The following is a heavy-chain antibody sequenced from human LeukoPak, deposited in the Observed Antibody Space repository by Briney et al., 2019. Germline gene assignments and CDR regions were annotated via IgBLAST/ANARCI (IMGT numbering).Heavy chain of an antibody. V-gene: IGHV3-21*01. CDR1: GFTFSSYS. J-gene: IGHJ4*02. Sequence: GGSRRLSCAASGFTFSSYSMNWVRQAPGKGLEWVSSISSSSSYIYYADSVKGRFTISRDNAKNSLYLQMNSLRAEDTAVYYCARDLSNYYDSSGYFLQWGQGTLVTVSS. CDR3: ARDLSNYYDSSGYFLQ. D-gene: IGHD3-22*01. CDR2: ISSSSSYI.